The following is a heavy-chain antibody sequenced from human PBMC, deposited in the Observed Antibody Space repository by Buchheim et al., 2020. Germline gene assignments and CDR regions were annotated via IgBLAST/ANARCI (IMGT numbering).Heavy chain of an antibody. D-gene: IGHD6-19*01. CDR3: ARDLPPLYSSGWQFDY. Sequence: QVQLVQSGAEVKKPGASVKVSCKASGYTFTSYYMHWVRQAPGQGLEWMGIINPSGGSTSYAQKFQGRVTMTRDTTTSTVYMELSSLRSEDTAVYYCARDLPPLYSSGWQFDYWGQGTL. CDR1: GYTFTSYY. V-gene: IGHV1-46*03. J-gene: IGHJ4*02. CDR2: INPSGGST.